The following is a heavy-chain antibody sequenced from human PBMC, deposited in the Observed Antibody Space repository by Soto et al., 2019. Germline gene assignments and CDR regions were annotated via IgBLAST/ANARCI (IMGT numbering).Heavy chain of an antibody. J-gene: IGHJ6*02. CDR1: GGSISSSSYY. CDR2: IYYSGST. Sequence: PSETLSLTCTVSGGSISSSSYYWGWIRQPPGKGLEWIGSIYYSGSTYYNPSLKSRVTISVDTSKNRFSLKLSSVTAADTAVYWGTRMFQNYYYYGMDVWGQGTTVTVSS. V-gene: IGHV4-39*01. CDR3: TRMFQNYYYYGMDV. D-gene: IGHD1-1*01.